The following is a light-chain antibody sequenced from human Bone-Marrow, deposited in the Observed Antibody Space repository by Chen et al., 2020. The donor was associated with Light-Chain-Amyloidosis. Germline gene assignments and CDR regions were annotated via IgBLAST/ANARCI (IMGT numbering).Light chain of an antibody. CDR1: NIGSTS. CDR3: QVWDRSSDRPV. J-gene: IGLJ3*02. CDR2: DDS. V-gene: IGLV3-21*02. Sequence: SYVVTQPASVSVATGQTATIACGGNNIGSTSVHWYQQTPGQAPLLVVYDDSDRPSGIPERFSGSNSGNTATLTISRVEAGDEADYYCQVWDRSSDRPVFGGGTKLTVL.